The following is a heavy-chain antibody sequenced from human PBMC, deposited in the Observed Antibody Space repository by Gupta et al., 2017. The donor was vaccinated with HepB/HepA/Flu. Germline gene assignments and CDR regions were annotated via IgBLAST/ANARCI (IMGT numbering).Heavy chain of an antibody. CDR1: GFTFSSYA. CDR3: ARDWNLRVVAAMLDY. D-gene: IGHD2-15*01. J-gene: IGHJ4*02. Sequence: QVQLVESGGGVVQPGRSLRLSCAASGFTFSSYAMHWVRQAPGKGLEWVAVISYDGSNKYYADSVKGRFTISRDNSKNTLYLQMNSLRAEDTAVYYCARDWNLRVVAAMLDYWGQGTLVTVSS. V-gene: IGHV3-30-3*01. CDR2: ISYDGSNK.